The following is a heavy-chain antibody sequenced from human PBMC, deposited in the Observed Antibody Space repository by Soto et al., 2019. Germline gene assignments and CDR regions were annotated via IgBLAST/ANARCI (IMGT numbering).Heavy chain of an antibody. V-gene: IGHV4-34*01. CDR1: GGSFSGYY. CDR3: ARPRIAALSNDAFDI. CDR2: INHSGST. J-gene: IGHJ3*02. Sequence: SETLSLTCAVYGGSFSGYYWSWIRQPPGKGLEWIGEINHSGSTNYNPSLKSRVTISVDTSKNQFSLKLSSVTAADTAVYYCARPRIAALSNDAFDIWGQGTMVTVSS. D-gene: IGHD6-6*01.